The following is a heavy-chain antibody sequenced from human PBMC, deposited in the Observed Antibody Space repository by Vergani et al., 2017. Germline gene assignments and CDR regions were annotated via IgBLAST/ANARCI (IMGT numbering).Heavy chain of an antibody. CDR2: IYYSGST. CDR1: GGSISSSSYY. J-gene: IGHJ4*02. Sequence: QLQLQESGPGLVKPSETLSLTCTVSGGSISSSSYYWGWIRQPPGKGLEWIGSIYYSGSTYYNPSLKSRVTISVDTSKNQFSLKLSSVTAADTAVYYCARGPYGYAWDYWGQGTLVTVSS. D-gene: IGHD4-17*01. V-gene: IGHV4-39*07. CDR3: ARGPYGYAWDY.